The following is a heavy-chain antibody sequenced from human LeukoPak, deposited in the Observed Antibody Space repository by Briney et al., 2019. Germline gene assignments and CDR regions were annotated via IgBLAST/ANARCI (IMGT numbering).Heavy chain of an antibody. D-gene: IGHD4-11*01. V-gene: IGHV1-2*02. CDR3: ARERVGLGYCDYTY. J-gene: IGHJ4*02. CDR1: GYTFTSYY. CDR2: INPNSGGT. Sequence: GASVKVSCKASGYTFTSYYMHWVRQAPGQGLEWMGWINPNSGGTNYAQTFQGRVTMTRDTSISTAYMELSRLTSDDTAVYYCARERVGLGYCDYTYWGQGTLVTVSS.